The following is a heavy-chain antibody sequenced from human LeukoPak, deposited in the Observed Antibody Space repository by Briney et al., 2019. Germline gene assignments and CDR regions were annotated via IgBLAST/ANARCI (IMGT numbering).Heavy chain of an antibody. CDR1: GGSISSYY. CDR3: ARHQCSGTRCYNFYFYGMDV. J-gene: IGHJ6*02. CDR2: IYYSGST. V-gene: IGHV4-59*08. D-gene: IGHD2-2*02. Sequence: PSETLSLTCTVSGGSISSYYWSWIRQPPGKGLEWIGYIYYSGSTNYNPSLKSRVTMSVDTSKNQFSLKLSSMTAADTAVYYCARHQCSGTRCYNFYFYGMDVWGQGTTVTVSS.